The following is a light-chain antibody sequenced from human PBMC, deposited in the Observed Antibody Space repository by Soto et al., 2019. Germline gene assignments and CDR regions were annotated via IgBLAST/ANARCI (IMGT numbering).Light chain of an antibody. CDR1: QSVSNY. J-gene: IGKJ3*01. CDR2: GVS. CDR3: QQRASLFT. Sequence: EIVLTQSPATLSLSPGERATLSCRASQSVSNYLAWYQQKRGQAPRLLIYGVSNRATGIPARFSGSGSGTDFTLTISSLEPEAFAVYYCQQRASLFTFGPGTKVDIK. V-gene: IGKV3-11*01.